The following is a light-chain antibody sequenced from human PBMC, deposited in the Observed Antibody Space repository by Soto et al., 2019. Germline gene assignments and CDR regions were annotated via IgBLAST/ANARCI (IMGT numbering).Light chain of an antibody. CDR3: CSYAGSYSYV. CDR2: DVT. CDR1: SSDVGGYNY. J-gene: IGLJ1*01. Sequence: QSALTQPRSVSGSPGQSVAISCTGTSSDVGGYNYVSWYQQRPGKAPKLIIYDVTKRPSGVPDRFSGSSSGNTASLTISGLQAEDEADYFCCSYAGSYSYVFGTGTKV. V-gene: IGLV2-11*01.